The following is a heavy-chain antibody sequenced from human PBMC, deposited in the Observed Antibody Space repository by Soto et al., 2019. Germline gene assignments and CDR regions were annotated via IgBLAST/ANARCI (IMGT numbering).Heavy chain of an antibody. J-gene: IGHJ4*02. CDR2: WYYSGKT. D-gene: IGHD6-25*01. V-gene: IGHV4-39*01. Sequence: SETLSLTCTVSGGSISSSNYYWGWIRQPPGKGLEWIGAWYYSGKTYYNPSLKSRVTIFVDTSKNQFSLKLSSVTTADTAVYYCASPCPPSGPDFDYWGQGTPVTVSS. CDR1: GGSISSSNYY. CDR3: ASPCPPSGPDFDY.